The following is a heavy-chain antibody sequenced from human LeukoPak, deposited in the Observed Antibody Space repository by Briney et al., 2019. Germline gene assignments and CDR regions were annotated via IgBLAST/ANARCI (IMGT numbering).Heavy chain of an antibody. Sequence: SETLSLTCAVYGGSSSAYWWSWIRQPPGKGLEWIGEINPSGTTNYNPSLKGRVTISLDTSKNHFSLNLSSVTAADTAVYYCARPRKHDYYDMDVWGKGTSVTVSS. V-gene: IGHV4-34*01. CDR1: GGSSSAYW. J-gene: IGHJ6*03. CDR3: ARPRKHDYYDMDV. CDR2: INPSGTT.